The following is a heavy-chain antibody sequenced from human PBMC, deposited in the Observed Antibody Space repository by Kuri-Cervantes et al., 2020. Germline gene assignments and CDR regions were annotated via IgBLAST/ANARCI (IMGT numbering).Heavy chain of an antibody. CDR2: LFAGGST. CDR1: GFTVSSCF. J-gene: IGHJ4*02. CDR3: AKDIHHWGFDY. Sequence: ETLSLTCAVSGFTVSSCFMAWVRQAPGKGLECASVLFAGGSTYYADSVKSRFTISRDNSKNILYLQMNSLRADDTAVYYCAKDIHHWGFDYWGQGSLVTVSS. V-gene: IGHV3-53*01. D-gene: IGHD7-27*01.